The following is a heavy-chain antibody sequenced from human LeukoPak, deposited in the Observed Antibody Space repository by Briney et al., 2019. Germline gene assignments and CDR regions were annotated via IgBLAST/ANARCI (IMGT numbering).Heavy chain of an antibody. Sequence: PSETLSLTCTVSGGSISSYYWSWIRQPPGKGLEWIGYIYYGGSTNYNPSLKSRVTISVDTSKNRFSLKLSSVTAADTAVYYCARDYYDSSGYSLGIDYWGQGTLVTVSS. CDR2: IYYGGST. V-gene: IGHV4-59*01. CDR3: ARDYYDSSGYSLGIDY. J-gene: IGHJ4*02. CDR1: GGSISSYY. D-gene: IGHD3-22*01.